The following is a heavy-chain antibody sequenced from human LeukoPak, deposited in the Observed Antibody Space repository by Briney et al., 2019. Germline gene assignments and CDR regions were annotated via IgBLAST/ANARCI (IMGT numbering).Heavy chain of an antibody. CDR2: ISYDGSNK. D-gene: IGHD5-12*01. J-gene: IGHJ4*02. CDR1: GFTFSSYS. Sequence: GGSLRLSCAASGFTFSSYSMHWVRQAPGKGLEWVAVISYDGSNKYFADSVKGRFTISRDNSKNTLYLQMNSLRAEDTAVYYCAKDGGSGYGAGFDYWGQGTLVTVSS. V-gene: IGHV3-30*18. CDR3: AKDGGSGYGAGFDY.